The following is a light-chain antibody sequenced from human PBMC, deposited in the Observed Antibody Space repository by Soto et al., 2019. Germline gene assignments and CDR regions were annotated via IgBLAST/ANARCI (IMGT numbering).Light chain of an antibody. Sequence: DFHMTQTPATLSASAGDRATLTCRASQIVGGWLAWYQQRPGSAPKVLVYQTSLLEDGVPSRFTAGGSGPEFTLTISGLQPDDFATYYCQLYDSFSLFTFGPGTKVDIK. CDR3: QLYDSFSLFT. V-gene: IGKV1-5*03. CDR2: QTS. CDR1: QIVGGW. J-gene: IGKJ3*01.